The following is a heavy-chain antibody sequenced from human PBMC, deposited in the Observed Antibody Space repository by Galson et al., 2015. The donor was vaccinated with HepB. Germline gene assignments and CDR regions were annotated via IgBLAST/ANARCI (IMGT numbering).Heavy chain of an antibody. Sequence: SLRLSCAASGFIFSSSAMSWVCQAPGKGLEWVSGIGGSGITTYYADSVKGRFTISRDNSKNTLYLQMNSLRAEDTAVYYCARPKWATVIAFDIWGQGTMATVSS. CDR3: ARPKWATVIAFDI. V-gene: IGHV3-23*01. CDR2: IGGSGITT. D-gene: IGHD4-17*01. CDR1: GFIFSSSA. J-gene: IGHJ3*02.